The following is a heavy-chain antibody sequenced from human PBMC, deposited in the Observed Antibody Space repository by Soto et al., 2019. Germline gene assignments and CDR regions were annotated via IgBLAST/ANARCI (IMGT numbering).Heavy chain of an antibody. V-gene: IGHV4-4*02. CDR3: ARQGAIFGGDYYFGMDL. J-gene: IGHJ6*02. D-gene: IGHD3-3*01. CDR1: GGSISSSDW. Sequence: QVRLQESGPGLVKPSGTLSLTCAVSGGSISSSDWWSWVRQSPGKGLEWIGEIYYSGSTNYNPSLKSRVTISVDKSKNQFFLKLNSVTAADTAVYYCARQGAIFGGDYYFGMDLWGQGTTVTVSS. CDR2: IYYSGST.